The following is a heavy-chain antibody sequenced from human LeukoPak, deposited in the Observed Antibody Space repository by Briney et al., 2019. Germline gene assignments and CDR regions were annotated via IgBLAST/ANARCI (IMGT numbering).Heavy chain of an antibody. CDR2: ITSGSSHI. Sequence: GGSLRLSCAASGFTFSSYNTNWVRQTPGQGLEWVSSITSGSSHIYYADSVKGRFTISRDNAKSSLYLQMNRLRAEDTAVYYCARDPYSGSYGADYYYYMDVWGKGTTVTVSS. CDR3: ARDPYSGSYGADYYYYMDV. V-gene: IGHV3-21*01. J-gene: IGHJ6*03. CDR1: GFTFSSYN. D-gene: IGHD1-26*01.